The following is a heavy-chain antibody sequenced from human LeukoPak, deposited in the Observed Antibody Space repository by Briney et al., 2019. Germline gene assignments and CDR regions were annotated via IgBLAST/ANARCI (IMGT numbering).Heavy chain of an antibody. CDR2: ISYDGSNK. V-gene: IGHV3-30*18. J-gene: IGHJ4*02. D-gene: IGHD2-2*01. Sequence: GESLRLSCAASGFTFSSYGMHWVRQAPGKGLEWVAVISYDGSNKYYADSVKGRFTISRDNSKNTLYLQMNSLRAEDTAVYYCAKGYCSSTSCHFDYWGQGTLVTVSS. CDR1: GFTFSSYG. CDR3: AKGYCSSTSCHFDY.